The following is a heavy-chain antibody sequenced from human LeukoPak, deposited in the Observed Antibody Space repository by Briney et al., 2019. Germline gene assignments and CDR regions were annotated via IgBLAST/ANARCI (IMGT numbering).Heavy chain of an antibody. CDR1: GYTFTSYA. CDR3: ARRGGTMITFGGVIAPDY. Sequence: ASVKVSCKASGYTFTSYAMNWVRQAPGQGLEWMGWINTNTGNPTYAQGFTGRFVFSLDTSVSTAYLQISSLKAEDTAVYYCARRGGTMITFGGVIAPDYWGQGILVTVSS. D-gene: IGHD3-16*02. J-gene: IGHJ4*02. CDR2: INTNTGNP. V-gene: IGHV7-4-1*02.